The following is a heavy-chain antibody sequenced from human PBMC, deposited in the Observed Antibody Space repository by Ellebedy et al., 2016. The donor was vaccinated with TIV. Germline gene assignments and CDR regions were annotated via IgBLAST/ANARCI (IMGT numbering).Heavy chain of an antibody. D-gene: IGHD2-2*01. CDR1: GFTFTTFV. V-gene: IGHV3-23*01. CDR3: AKHRVPDGRWDFDF. Sequence: GESLKISCATSGFTFTTFVMTCVRQSPGKGLVLVSGVLGGGTSTYYANSVKGRFTISRDNSKNTLFLQMNSLRADDTAVYYCAKHRVPDGRWDFDFWGQGTLVTVSS. CDR2: VLGGGTST. J-gene: IGHJ4*02.